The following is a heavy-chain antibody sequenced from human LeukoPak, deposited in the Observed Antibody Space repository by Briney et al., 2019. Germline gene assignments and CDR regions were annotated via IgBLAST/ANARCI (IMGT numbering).Heavy chain of an antibody. V-gene: IGHV4-4*07. J-gene: IGHJ6*02. Sequence: SETLSLTCTVSGGSISSYYWSWIRQPAGKGLEWIGRIYTSGSTNYNPSLKSRVTISVDTSKNQFSLKLSSVTAADTAVYYCARGRSRDGYNFIPYYYYGMDVWGQGTTVTVSS. CDR3: ARGRSRDGYNFIPYYYYGMDV. CDR2: IYTSGST. CDR1: GGSISSYY. D-gene: IGHD5-12*01.